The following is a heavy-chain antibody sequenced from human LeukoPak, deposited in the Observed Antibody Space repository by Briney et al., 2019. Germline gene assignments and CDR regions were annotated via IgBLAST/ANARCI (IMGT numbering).Heavy chain of an antibody. J-gene: IGHJ4*02. CDR3: AKDLSGYSSSSAL. V-gene: IGHV3-23*01. Sequence: GGSLRLSCAASGFTFSSYAMSWVRQAPGKGLEWVSAISGSGCSTYYADSVKGRFTISRDNSKNTLYLQMNSLRAEDTAVYYCAKDLSGYSSSSALWGQGTLVTVSS. D-gene: IGHD6-6*01. CDR2: ISGSGCST. CDR1: GFTFSSYA.